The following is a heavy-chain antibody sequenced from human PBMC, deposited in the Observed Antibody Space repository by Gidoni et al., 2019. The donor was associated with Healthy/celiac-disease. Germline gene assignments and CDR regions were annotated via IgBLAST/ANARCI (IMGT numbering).Heavy chain of an antibody. J-gene: IGHJ4*02. V-gene: IGHV1-69*04. CDR2: IIPILGIA. Sequence: QVQLVQSGAEVNKPGSSVKVSCKASGGTFSSYAISWVRQAPGQGLEWLGRIIPILGIANYAQKFQGRVTITADKSTSTAYMELSSLRSEDTAVYYCVVSPDGVAAGARDYWGQGTLVTVSS. D-gene: IGHD6-13*01. CDR1: GGTFSSYA. CDR3: VVSPDGVAAGARDY.